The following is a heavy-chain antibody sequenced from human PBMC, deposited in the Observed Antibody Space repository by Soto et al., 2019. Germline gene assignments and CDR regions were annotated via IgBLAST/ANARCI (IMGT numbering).Heavy chain of an antibody. CDR1: GYTFTAYY. V-gene: IGHV1-2*02. CDR3: ARQGSGSEYPQYFYYGMDV. J-gene: IGHJ6*02. CDR2: INPNSGVA. D-gene: IGHD5-12*01. Sequence: VELVQSGAEVEKPGAAVRISCKTSGYTFTAYYIHWVRQAPGQGLEWMGWINPNSGVANYAQNFQGRVNMTRDTSISTVYMELTKMRSEDTTIYYCARQGSGSEYPQYFYYGMDVWGPGTTAAASS.